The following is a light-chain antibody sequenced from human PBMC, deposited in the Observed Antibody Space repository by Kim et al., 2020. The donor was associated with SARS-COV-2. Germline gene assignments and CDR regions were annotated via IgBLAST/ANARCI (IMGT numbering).Light chain of an antibody. CDR3: QKYDSAPWT. CDR1: QGINNY. J-gene: IGKJ1*01. CDR2: VAS. V-gene: IGKV1-27*01. Sequence: DIQMTQSPSSLSASVGDRVTITCRTSQGINNYLAWYQQKPGKAPKLLIYVASTLQSGVPSRFSGSGSGTDFALTISSLQPEDVATYYCQKYDSAPWTFGQGTKGDLK.